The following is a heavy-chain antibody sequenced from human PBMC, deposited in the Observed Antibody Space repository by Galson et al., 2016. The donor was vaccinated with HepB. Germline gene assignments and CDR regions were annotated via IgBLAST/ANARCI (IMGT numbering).Heavy chain of an antibody. Sequence: CAISGDSVSSTSAGWSWVRQSPSRGLEWLGRTFYRSKWYYDHAISVRSRRTINPDTSKNQFSLQLISVTPEDTAVYYWARGGLVRGAHGGSFDSWGQGTLVTVSA. J-gene: IGHJ4*01. CDR1: GDSVSSTSAG. CDR3: ARGGLVRGAHGGSFDS. CDR2: TFYRSKWYY. D-gene: IGHD3-10*01. V-gene: IGHV6-1*01.